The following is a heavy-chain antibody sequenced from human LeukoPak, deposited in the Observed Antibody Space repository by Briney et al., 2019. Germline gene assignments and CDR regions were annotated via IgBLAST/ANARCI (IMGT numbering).Heavy chain of an antibody. J-gene: IGHJ4*02. CDR1: GGSFSGYY. Sequence: SETLSLTCAVYGGSFSGYYWSWIRQPPGKGLEWIGEINHSGSTNYNPSLKSRVTISVVTSKNQFSLKLSSVTAADAAVYYCARRDDFWSGYNRWGQGTLVTVSS. CDR3: ARRDDFWSGYNR. V-gene: IGHV4-34*01. D-gene: IGHD3-3*01. CDR2: INHSGST.